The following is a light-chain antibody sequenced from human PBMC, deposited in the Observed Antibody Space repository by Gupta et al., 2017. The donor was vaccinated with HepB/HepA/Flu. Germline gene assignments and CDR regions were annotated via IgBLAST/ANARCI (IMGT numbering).Light chain of an antibody. CDR3: QQYGSSQGLT. J-gene: IGKJ4*01. CDR1: QSVSTY. CDR2: GAS. Sequence: IVWTLFPGTLSLSPGERATLSCRASQSVSTYLAWYQQKPGQAPRLLIYGASSRATGIPDRFSGSGSGTDFTLTISRLEPEDFAVYYCQQYGSSQGLTFGGGTKVEIK. V-gene: IGKV3-20*01.